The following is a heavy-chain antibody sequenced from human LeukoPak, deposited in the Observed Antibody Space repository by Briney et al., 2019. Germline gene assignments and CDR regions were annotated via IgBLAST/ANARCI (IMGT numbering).Heavy chain of an antibody. CDR2: INYSGST. CDR3: ARVRYSYGRTGGYFDY. J-gene: IGHJ4*02. V-gene: IGHV4-34*01. Sequence: PSETLSLTCAIYSESFSGYFWSWIRQPPGKGLEWIGEINYSGSTNYNPSLKSRVTISVDTSKNQFSLKLSSVTAADTAVYYCARVRYSYGRTGGYFDYWGQGTLVTVSS. CDR1: SESFSGYF. D-gene: IGHD5-18*01.